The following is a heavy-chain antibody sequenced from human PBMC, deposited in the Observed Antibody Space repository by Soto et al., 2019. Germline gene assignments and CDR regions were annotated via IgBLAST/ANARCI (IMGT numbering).Heavy chain of an antibody. V-gene: IGHV4-59*01. D-gene: IGHD6-13*01. J-gene: IGHJ4*02. Sequence: QVQLQESGPGLVKPSETLSLTCTVSGGSISSYYWSWIRQPPGKGLEWIGYIYYSGSTNYNPSLKSRVTISVDTSKNQFSLKLSSVTAADTAVYYCARGDEIIFNTAQGIAAAGTRPHFSGWNDWGQGTLVTVSS. CDR3: ARGDEIIFNTAQGIAAAGTRPHFSGWND. CDR2: IYYSGST. CDR1: GGSISSYY.